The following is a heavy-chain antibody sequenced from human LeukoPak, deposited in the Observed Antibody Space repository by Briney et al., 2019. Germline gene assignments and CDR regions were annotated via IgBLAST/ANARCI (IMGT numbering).Heavy chain of an antibody. CDR2: VKHSGRT. CDR1: GGSLNGYY. V-gene: IGHV4-34*01. CDR3: ARRRDWNDVLDY. J-gene: IGHJ4*01. D-gene: IGHD1-1*01. Sequence: SETLSLTCAVYGGSLNGYYWSWIRQPPGKGLGGIGEVKHSGRTNYNPSLKSRVIMSVDTSKNQFSLNLNSVTAADTAVYYCARRRDWNDVLDYWGHGTQVSVSS.